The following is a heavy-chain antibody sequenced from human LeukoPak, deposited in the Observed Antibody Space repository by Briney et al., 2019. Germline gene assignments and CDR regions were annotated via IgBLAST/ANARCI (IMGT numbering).Heavy chain of an antibody. D-gene: IGHD6-13*01. Sequence: PETLSLTCAVYGGSFSGYYWSWIRQPPGKGLEWIGEINHSGSTKYNPSLKSRVTISVDTSKNQLSLKLSSMTAEDTAVYYCAGSSSWYDPLDYWGQGTLVTVSS. CDR2: INHSGST. V-gene: IGHV4-34*01. CDR1: GGSFSGYY. J-gene: IGHJ4*02. CDR3: AGSSSWYDPLDY.